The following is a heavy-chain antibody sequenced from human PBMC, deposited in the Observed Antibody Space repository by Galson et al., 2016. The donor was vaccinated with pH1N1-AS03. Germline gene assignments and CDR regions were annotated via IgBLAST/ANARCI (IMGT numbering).Heavy chain of an antibody. CDR1: GDSVSGSRGVA. CDR3: ARGKNSGFDY. J-gene: IGHJ4*02. V-gene: IGHV6-1*01. CDR2: TFYCSKWSN. D-gene: IGHD3-10*01. Sequence: CAISGDSVSGSRGVAWNWIRQSPSRGLEWLGRTFYCSKWSNDYAESVKSRITIDPDTSNNQFSLHLNSVTPEDTAIYFCARGKNSGFDYWGQGTPVTVSS.